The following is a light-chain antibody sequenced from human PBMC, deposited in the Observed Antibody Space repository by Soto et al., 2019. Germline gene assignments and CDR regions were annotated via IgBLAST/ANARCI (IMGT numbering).Light chain of an antibody. Sequence: EIVLTQSPATPSLSPGYRGPLSRRASQSVSSNLAWYQQKPGQAPRLLIYGASTRATGIPARFSGSGSGTEFTLTISSLQSEEFAVYYCQQYNNWPRTVGKGTKVDIK. CDR3: QQYNNWPRT. CDR1: QSVSSN. J-gene: IGKJ1*01. V-gene: IGKV3-15*01. CDR2: GAS.